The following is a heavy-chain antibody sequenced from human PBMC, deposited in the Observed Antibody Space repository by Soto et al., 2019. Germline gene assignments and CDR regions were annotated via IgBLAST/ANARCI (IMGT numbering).Heavy chain of an antibody. Sequence: GGSLRLSCAASGFTFSDHYMDWVRQAPGKGLEWVGRTRNKANSYTTEYAASVKGRFTISRDASQNSLYLHMNSLKAEDTAVYYCGREKGYYDSSGYASFFALDIWGQGTKVTVSS. V-gene: IGHV3-72*01. CDR3: GREKGYYDSSGYASFFALDI. CDR2: TRNKANSYTT. CDR1: GFTFSDHY. J-gene: IGHJ3*02. D-gene: IGHD3-22*01.